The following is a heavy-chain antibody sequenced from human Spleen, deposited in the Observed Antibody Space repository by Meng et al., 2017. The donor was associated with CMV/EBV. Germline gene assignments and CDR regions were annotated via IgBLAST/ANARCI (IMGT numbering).Heavy chain of an antibody. D-gene: IGHD3-3*01. CDR1: GFIFSDYQ. CDR3: ARGNFWSNYLDV. CDR2: TSSSGTTI. V-gene: IGHV3-11*01. Sequence: GESLKISCAASGFIFSDYQMSWVRQAPGKGLEWISYTSSSGTTISYADSVKGRFTISRDNAKNSLFLQMNNLRAEDTAVYYCARGNFWSNYLDVWGQGALVTVSS. J-gene: IGHJ4*02.